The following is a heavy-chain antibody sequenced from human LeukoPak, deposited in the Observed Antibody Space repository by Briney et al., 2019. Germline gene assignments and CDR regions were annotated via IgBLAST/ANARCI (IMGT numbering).Heavy chain of an antibody. CDR3: AKDHTPSSWYPSGY. V-gene: IGHV3-23*01. CDR2: ISGSGGST. D-gene: IGHD6-13*01. CDR1: GFTFCSYA. J-gene: IGHJ4*02. Sequence: GGSLRLSCAASGFTFCSYAMSWVRQAPGKGREWVSAISGSGGSTYYADSVKGRFTISRDNSKNTLYLQMNSLRAEDTAVYYCAKDHTPSSWYPSGYWGQGTLVTVSS.